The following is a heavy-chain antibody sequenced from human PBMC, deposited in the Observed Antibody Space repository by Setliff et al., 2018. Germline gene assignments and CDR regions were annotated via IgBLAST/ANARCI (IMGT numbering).Heavy chain of an antibody. D-gene: IGHD3-22*01. V-gene: IGHV5-51*01. Sequence: PGESLKISCKASGYSFPSYWIGWVRQVPGKGLEWMGIIYPGDSHTKYSPSFQGQVAISADKSISTAYLQWSSLKASDTALYYCARRRYYDSSGYYYFDYWGQGTLVTVSS. CDR2: IYPGDSHT. CDR1: GYSFPSYW. CDR3: ARRRYYDSSGYYYFDY. J-gene: IGHJ4*02.